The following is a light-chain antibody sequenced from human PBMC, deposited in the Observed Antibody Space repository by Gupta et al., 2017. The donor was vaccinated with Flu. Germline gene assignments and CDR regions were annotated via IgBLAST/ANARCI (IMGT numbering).Light chain of an antibody. V-gene: IGLV1-44*01. CDR1: SSDIGSNA. J-gene: IGLJ2*01. Sequence: VTISCSGSSSDIGSNAVVWDQQLPGTAPKLLIYTNKKRPAGVPDRFSGSKSGTSGFLAISGLQAEDEADYYCAAWDDSLRGRVVFGGGTKLTVL. CDR2: TNK. CDR3: AAWDDSLRGRVV.